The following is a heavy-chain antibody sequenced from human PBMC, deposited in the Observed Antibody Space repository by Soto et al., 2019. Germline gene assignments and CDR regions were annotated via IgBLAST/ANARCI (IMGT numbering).Heavy chain of an antibody. J-gene: IGHJ6*02. D-gene: IGHD2-2*01. CDR3: ASAVGRXCSSTSCYFAGYYYGMDV. Sequence: LRLSSAASGFTFSSYWMHWVRQAPGKGLVWVSRINSDGSSTSYADSVRGRFTISRDNAKNTLYLQMNSLRAEDTAVYYCASAVGRXCSSTSCYFAGYYYGMDVWGQGTTVTVS. CDR2: INSDGSST. V-gene: IGHV3-74*01. CDR1: GFTFSSYW.